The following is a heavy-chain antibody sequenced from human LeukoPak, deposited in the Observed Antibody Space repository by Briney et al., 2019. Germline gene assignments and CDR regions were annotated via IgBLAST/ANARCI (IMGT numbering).Heavy chain of an antibody. Sequence: GGSLRLSCAASGFTFRSYAMSWVRQAPGKGLEWVAGISSSISSTHYADSVKGRFTISRDNSKDTLYLRMNSLGAEDTAVYYCAKDQRTAPRGIDFWGQGALVTVSS. J-gene: IGHJ4*02. V-gene: IGHV3-23*01. CDR3: AKDQRTAPRGIDF. CDR1: GFTFRSYA. CDR2: ISSSISST. D-gene: IGHD2-21*02.